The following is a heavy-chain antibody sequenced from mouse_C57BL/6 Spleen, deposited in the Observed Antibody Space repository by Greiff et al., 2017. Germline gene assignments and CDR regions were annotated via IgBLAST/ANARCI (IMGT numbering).Heavy chain of an antibody. D-gene: IGHD2-4*01. CDR2: IYPGSGST. J-gene: IGHJ4*01. V-gene: IGHV1-55*01. Sequence: QVQLQQPGAELVKPGASVKMSCKASGYTFTSYWITWVKQRPGQGLEWIGDIYPGSGSTNYNEKFKSKATLTVDTSSSTAYMQLSSLTSEDSAVYYCAKEEVDYGGAMDYWGQGTSVTVSS. CDR3: AKEEVDYGGAMDY. CDR1: GYTFTSYW.